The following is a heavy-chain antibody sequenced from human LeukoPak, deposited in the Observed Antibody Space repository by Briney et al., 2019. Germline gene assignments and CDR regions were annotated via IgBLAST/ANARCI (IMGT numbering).Heavy chain of an antibody. CDR2: IYYSGSI. CDR1: GGSISSYY. J-gene: IGHJ4*02. Sequence: SETLSLTCTVSGGSISSYYWSWIRQPPGKGLEWIGYIYYSGSINYNPSLKSRVTISVDTSKNQFSLKLRSVTAADTAVYYCARYSGSYPGFDYWGQGTLVTVFS. V-gene: IGHV4-59*08. D-gene: IGHD1-26*01. CDR3: ARYSGSYPGFDY.